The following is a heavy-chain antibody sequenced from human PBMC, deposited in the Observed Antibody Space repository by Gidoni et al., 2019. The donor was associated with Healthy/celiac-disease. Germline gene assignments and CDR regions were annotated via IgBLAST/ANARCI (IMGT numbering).Heavy chain of an antibody. J-gene: IGHJ4*02. CDR3: ARVTLYSSSPLDY. D-gene: IGHD6-13*01. CDR1: GYTFTGYY. V-gene: IGHV1-2*02. Sequence: QVQLVQSGAEVKQPGASVKVSCKASGYTFTGYYLHWVRQAPGQGLEWKGWINPNSGCTNYAQNFQGRVTMTRDTSISTAYMELSRLRSDDTAVDYCARVTLYSSSPLDYWGQGTLVTVSS. CDR2: INPNSGCT.